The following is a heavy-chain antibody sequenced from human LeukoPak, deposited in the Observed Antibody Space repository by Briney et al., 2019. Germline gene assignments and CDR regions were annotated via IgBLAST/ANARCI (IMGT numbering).Heavy chain of an antibody. D-gene: IGHD3-9*01. CDR3: AREHRNYDILTGYYLTDAFDI. CDR2: IYTSGST. J-gene: IGHJ3*02. CDR1: GGSISSGSYY. Sequence: SQTLSLTCTVSGGSISSGSYYWSWIRQPAGKGLEWIGRIYTSGSTNYNPSLKSRVTISVDTSKNQFSLKLSSVTAADTAVYYCAREHRNYDILTGYYLTDAFDIWGQGTMVTVSS. V-gene: IGHV4-61*02.